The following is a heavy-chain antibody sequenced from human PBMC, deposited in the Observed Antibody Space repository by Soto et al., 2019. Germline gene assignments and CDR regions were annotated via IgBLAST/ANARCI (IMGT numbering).Heavy chain of an antibody. CDR2: INPSGGST. CDR1: GYTFTSYY. D-gene: IGHD3-22*01. V-gene: IGHV1-46*01. CDR3: ARGGRGTMIVVVLPFDY. Sequence: ASVKVSCKASGYTFTSYYMHWVRQAPGQGLEWMGIINPSGGSTSYAQKFQGRVTMTRDTSTSTVYMELSSLRSEDTAVYYCARGGRGTMIVVVLPFDYWGQGTLVTVSS. J-gene: IGHJ4*02.